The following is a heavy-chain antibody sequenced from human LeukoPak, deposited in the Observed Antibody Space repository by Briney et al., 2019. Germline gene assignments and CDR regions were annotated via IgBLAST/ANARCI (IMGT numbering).Heavy chain of an antibody. V-gene: IGHV3-21*01. Sequence: GGSLRLSCAASGFTFSSYSMNWVRQAPGKGLEWVSSISSSSSYIYYADSVKGRFTISRDNAKNSLYLQMNSLRAEGTAVYYCARDRSTGTTDYWGQGTLVTVSS. CDR1: GFTFSSYS. D-gene: IGHD1-1*01. J-gene: IGHJ4*02. CDR2: ISSSSSYI. CDR3: ARDRSTGTTDY.